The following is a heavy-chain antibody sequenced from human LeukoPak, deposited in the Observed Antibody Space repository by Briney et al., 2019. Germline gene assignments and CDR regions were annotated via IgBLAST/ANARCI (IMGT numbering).Heavy chain of an antibody. CDR1: GFTFSSYG. D-gene: IGHD2-2*01. J-gene: IGHJ6*02. CDR2: IRYDGSNK. V-gene: IGHV3-30*02. CDR3: AKGRTYCSSTSCSNNYYYYGMDV. Sequence: GESLRLSCAASGFTFSSYGMHWVRQAPGKGLEWVAFIRYDGSNKYYADSVKGRFTISRDNSKNTLYLQMNSLRAEDTAVYYCAKGRTYCSSTSCSNNYYYYGMDVWGQGTTVTVSS.